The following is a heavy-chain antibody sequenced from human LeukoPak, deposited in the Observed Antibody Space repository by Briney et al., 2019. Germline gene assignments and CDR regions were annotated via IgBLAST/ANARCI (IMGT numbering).Heavy chain of an antibody. V-gene: IGHV3-30*03. J-gene: IGHJ5*02. D-gene: IGHD2-2*02. CDR2: IVYDGSDK. CDR1: GFIFSTYG. Sequence: GRSLRLSCAASGFIFSTYGMHWARQAPGKGLEWVALIVYDGSDKYYADSVRGRFTISRDNSKNTLYLQMNSLRVEDTAMYHCARDRGNIVVAPNAIRGWFDPWGQGTLVTVSS. CDR3: ARDRGNIVVAPNAIRGWFDP.